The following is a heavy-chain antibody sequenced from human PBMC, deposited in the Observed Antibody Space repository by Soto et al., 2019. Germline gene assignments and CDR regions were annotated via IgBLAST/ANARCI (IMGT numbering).Heavy chain of an antibody. CDR2: IIPLYGTA. V-gene: IGHV1-69*01. CDR3: ARDRSMDGYNSRSFDY. D-gene: IGHD5-12*01. CDR1: GGTFSSFG. J-gene: IGHJ4*02. Sequence: QVQLVQSGAEVKKPGSSVKVSCKASGGTFSSFGFNWVRQAPGQGLEWMGGIIPLYGTANHAQRFQGSVTISADEATSTVYMELISLRSEDTAIYYCARDRSMDGYNSRSFDYWGQGTLVTVSS.